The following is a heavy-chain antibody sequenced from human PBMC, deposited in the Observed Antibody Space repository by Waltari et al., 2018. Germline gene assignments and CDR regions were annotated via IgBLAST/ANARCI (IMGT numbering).Heavy chain of an antibody. J-gene: IGHJ4*02. CDR2: IKSKTDGGTT. V-gene: IGHV3-15*01. Sequence: EVQLVESGGGLVKHGGSLRLSCAASGFTFSKPWVGWVRRAPGKGLEWVGRIKSKTDGGTTDYAAPVKGRFTISRDDSKNMLHLQMNSLKTEDTAVYYCTTDRRSGYDPQFDSWGQGTLVAVSS. CDR1: GFTFSKPW. CDR3: TTDRRSGYDPQFDS. D-gene: IGHD5-12*01.